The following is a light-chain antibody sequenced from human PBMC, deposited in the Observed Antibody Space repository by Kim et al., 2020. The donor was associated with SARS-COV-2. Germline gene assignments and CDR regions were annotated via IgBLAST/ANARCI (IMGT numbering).Light chain of an antibody. CDR1: SSNIGSNY. V-gene: IGLV1-47*01. J-gene: IGLJ2*01. CDR2: RNN. CDR3: AAWDDSLSAL. Sequence: ELTQPPSASGTPGQRVTISCSGSSSNIGSNYVYWYQQLPGTAPKLLIYRNNQRPSGVPDRFSGSKSGTLASLAISGLRSEDEADYYCAAWDDSLSALFGGGTQLTVL.